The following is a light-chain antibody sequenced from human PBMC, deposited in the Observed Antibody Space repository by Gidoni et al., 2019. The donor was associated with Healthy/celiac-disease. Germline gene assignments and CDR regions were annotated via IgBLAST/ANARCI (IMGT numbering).Light chain of an antibody. J-gene: IGKJ1*01. Sequence: DIQMTQSPSSLSASVGDRVTITCRASQSISSYLNWYQQKPGKAPKLLIYAASSGSGSGTDFTLTISSLQPEDFATYYCQQSYSTPWTFGQGTKVEIK. CDR1: QSISSY. CDR2: AAS. V-gene: IGKV1-39*01. CDR3: QQSYSTPWT.